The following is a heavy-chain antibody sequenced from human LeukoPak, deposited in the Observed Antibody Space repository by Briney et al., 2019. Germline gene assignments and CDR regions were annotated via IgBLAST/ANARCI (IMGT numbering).Heavy chain of an antibody. Sequence: SETLSLTCTVSGGSVSSGSYYWSWIRQPPGTGLEWIGYIYYSGSTNYNPSLKSRVTISVDTSKNQFSLKLSSVTAADTAVYYCARDLGYGDYGFDYWGQGTLVTVSS. CDR2: IYYSGST. J-gene: IGHJ4*02. CDR1: GGSVSSGSYY. D-gene: IGHD4-17*01. CDR3: ARDLGYGDYGFDY. V-gene: IGHV4-61*01.